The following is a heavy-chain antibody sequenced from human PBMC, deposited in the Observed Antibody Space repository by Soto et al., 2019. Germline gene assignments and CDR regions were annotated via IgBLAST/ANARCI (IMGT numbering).Heavy chain of an antibody. J-gene: IGHJ3*02. Sequence: ASVKVSCKAFGYTSTTYGMHWVRQAAVQRLEWMGWINAGNGNTKYSQKFQGRVTITRDTSASIPYMELSSLRSEDTAVYFCARTDGRRADDPLDIWGQGTMVTVSS. CDR3: ARTDGRRADDPLDI. V-gene: IGHV1-3*01. CDR1: GYTSTTYG. CDR2: INAGNGNT.